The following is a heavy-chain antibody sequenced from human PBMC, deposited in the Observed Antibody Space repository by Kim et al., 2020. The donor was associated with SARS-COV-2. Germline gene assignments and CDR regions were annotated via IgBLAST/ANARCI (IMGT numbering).Heavy chain of an antibody. Sequence: QKFRGRVTITADEATSTAYMELSSLRSEDTAVYYCARAYCSGGSCLYYFDFWGQGTLVTVSS. D-gene: IGHD2-15*01. V-gene: IGHV1-69*01. CDR3: ARAYCSGGSCLYYFDF. J-gene: IGHJ4*02.